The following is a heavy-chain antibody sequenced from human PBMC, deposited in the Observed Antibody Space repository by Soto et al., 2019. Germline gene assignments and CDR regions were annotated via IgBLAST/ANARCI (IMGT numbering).Heavy chain of an antibody. Sequence: GGSLRLSCAASGFTFSSYGMHWVRQAPGKGLEWVAVISYDGSNKYYADSVKGRFTISRDNSKNTLYLQMNSLRAEDTAVYYCAKDPAPFGELLYYFDYWGQGTLVTVSS. J-gene: IGHJ4*02. CDR1: GFTFSSYG. CDR2: ISYDGSNK. V-gene: IGHV3-30*18. CDR3: AKDPAPFGELLYYFDY. D-gene: IGHD3-10*01.